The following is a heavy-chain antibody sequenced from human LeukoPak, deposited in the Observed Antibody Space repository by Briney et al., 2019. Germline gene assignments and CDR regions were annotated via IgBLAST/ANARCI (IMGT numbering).Heavy chain of an antibody. CDR1: GYTFTSYD. D-gene: IGHD2-2*01. CDR3: ARASSPSWYYYYYYMDV. CDR2: MNPNSGNT. V-gene: IGHV1-8*01. Sequence: ASVKVSCKASGYTFTSYDINWVRQATGQGLEWMGWMNPNSGNTGHAQKFQGRVTMTRNTSISTAYMELSSLRSEDTAVYYCARASSPSWYYYYYYMDVWGKGTTVTVSS. J-gene: IGHJ6*03.